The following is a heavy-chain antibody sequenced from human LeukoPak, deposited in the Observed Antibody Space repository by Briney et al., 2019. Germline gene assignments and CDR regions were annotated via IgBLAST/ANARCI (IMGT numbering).Heavy chain of an antibody. Sequence: GGSLRLSCAASGFTFSSYGMHWVRQAPGKGLEWVAVISYDGSNKYYADSVKGRFTISSDNSKNTLYLQMNSLRAEDTAVYYCAKDSTAARFGYWGQGTLVTVSS. J-gene: IGHJ4*02. V-gene: IGHV3-30*18. CDR2: ISYDGSNK. D-gene: IGHD6-6*01. CDR3: AKDSTAARFGY. CDR1: GFTFSSYG.